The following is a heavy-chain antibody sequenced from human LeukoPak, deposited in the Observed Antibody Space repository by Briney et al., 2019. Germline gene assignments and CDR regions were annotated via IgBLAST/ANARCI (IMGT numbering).Heavy chain of an antibody. CDR3: ARGYSGYDRAIDY. V-gene: IGHV3-48*02. CDR1: GFTFSTYS. CDR2: ISSSISTM. J-gene: IGHJ4*02. D-gene: IGHD5-12*01. Sequence: PGGSLRLSCAASGFTFSTYSMNWVRQAPGKGLEWVSYISSSISTMYYADSVEGRFTISRDNAKTSLYLQMNSLRDEDTAIYYCARGYSGYDRAIDYWGQGTLVTVSS.